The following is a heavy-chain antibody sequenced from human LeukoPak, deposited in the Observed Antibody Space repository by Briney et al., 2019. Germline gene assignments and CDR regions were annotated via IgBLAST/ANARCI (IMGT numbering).Heavy chain of an antibody. CDR2: INHSGST. Sequence: ESGGSLRLSCAASGFTFSSYWMSWVRQAPGKGLEWIGEINHSGSTNYNPSLKSRVTISVDTSKNQFSLKLSSVTAADTAVYYCARGRGAGGFDYWGQGTLVTVSS. CDR1: GFTFSSYW. J-gene: IGHJ4*02. D-gene: IGHD1-26*01. CDR3: ARGRGAGGFDY. V-gene: IGHV4-34*01.